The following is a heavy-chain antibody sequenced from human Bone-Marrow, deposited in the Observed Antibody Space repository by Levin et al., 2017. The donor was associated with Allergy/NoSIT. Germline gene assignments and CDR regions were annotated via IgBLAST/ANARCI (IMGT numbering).Heavy chain of an antibody. CDR1: GFIFSNYG. J-gene: IGHJ4*02. D-gene: IGHD3-16*01. CDR2: IWSDGSYE. Sequence: PGGSLRLSCAASGFIFSNYGMHWVRQAPGQGLEWVAVIWSDGSYEKYANSVKGRFTISRDNSKNTLYLQMSSLRAEDTAVYYCATHRGSSYYFDYWGQGTLVTVSS. V-gene: IGHV3-33*01. CDR3: ATHRGSSYYFDY.